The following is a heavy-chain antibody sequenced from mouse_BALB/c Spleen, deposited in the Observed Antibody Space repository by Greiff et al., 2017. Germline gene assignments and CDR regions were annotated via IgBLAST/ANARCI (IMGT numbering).Heavy chain of an antibody. Sequence: EVQLVESGPGLVKPSQSLSLTCSVTGYSITSGYYWNWIRQFPGNKLEWMGYISYDGSNNYNPSLKNRISITRDTSKNQFFLKLNSVTTEDTATYYCARDYGKDAMDYWGQGTSVTVSS. J-gene: IGHJ4*01. CDR1: GYSITSGYY. CDR3: ARDYGKDAMDY. D-gene: IGHD2-1*01. V-gene: IGHV3-6*02. CDR2: ISYDGSN.